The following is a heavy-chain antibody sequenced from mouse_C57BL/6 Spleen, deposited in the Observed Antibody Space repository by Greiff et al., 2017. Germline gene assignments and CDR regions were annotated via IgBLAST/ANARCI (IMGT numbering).Heavy chain of an antibody. V-gene: IGHV1-62-2*01. J-gene: IGHJ4*01. CDR2: SYPGSGSI. CDR3: ARQDWDYAMDY. CDR1: GYTFTEST. Sequence: QVQLKESGAELVKPGASVMQSCKASGYTFTESTLHWVKQRSGQGLEWIGWSYPGSGSIKYSEKFKDKATLTADKSSCTVYMELSRLTSEDSAVYFCARQDWDYAMDYWGQGTSVTVCS.